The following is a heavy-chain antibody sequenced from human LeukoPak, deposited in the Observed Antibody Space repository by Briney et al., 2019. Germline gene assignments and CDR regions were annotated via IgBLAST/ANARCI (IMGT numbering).Heavy chain of an antibody. J-gene: IGHJ4*02. V-gene: IGHV3-21*01. CDR1: GFTFSSYS. CDR2: ISSSSSYI. Sequence: HGGSLRLSCAASGFTFSSYSMNWVRQAPGKGLEWVSSISSSSSYIYYADSVKGRFTISRDNAKNSLYLQMNNLRAEDTAVYYCARDANSGSYSTFDYWGQGTLVTVSS. D-gene: IGHD1-26*01. CDR3: ARDANSGSYSTFDY.